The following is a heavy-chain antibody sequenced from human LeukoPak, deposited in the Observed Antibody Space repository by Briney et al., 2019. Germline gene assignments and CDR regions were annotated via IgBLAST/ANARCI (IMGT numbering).Heavy chain of an antibody. J-gene: IGHJ5*02. D-gene: IGHD3-10*01. CDR2: IYPDDSDT. V-gene: IGHV5-51*01. CDR1: GYSFTTYW. CDR3: VRQRGASGTINHFDP. Sequence: GESLKISCKTSGYSFTTYWIGWVRQMPGIGLEWVGAIYPDDSDTRYSPSFQGQVVISADRSIRTAYSQWNTLKTSDTAMYYCVRQRGASGTINHFDPWGQGTLVTVSS.